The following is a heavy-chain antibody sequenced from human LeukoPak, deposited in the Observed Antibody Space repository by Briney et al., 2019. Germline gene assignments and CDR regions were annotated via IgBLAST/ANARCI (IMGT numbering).Heavy chain of an antibody. D-gene: IGHD2-21*02. CDR2: ISGTDSGT. CDR1: GFTFITYA. Sequence: GGSLRLSCEASGFTFITYAMSWVRQAPGKGLQWVSGISGTDSGTYYTDSVKGRFTISRDNSKNTVYLQIDSLRAEGTAVYYCAKCMSGSGVCLNFDSWGQGILVTVSS. V-gene: IGHV3-23*01. CDR3: AKCMSGSGVCLNFDS. J-gene: IGHJ4*02.